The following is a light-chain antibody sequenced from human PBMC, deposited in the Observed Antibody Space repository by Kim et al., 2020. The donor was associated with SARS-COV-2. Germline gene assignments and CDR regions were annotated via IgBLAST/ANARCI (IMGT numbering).Light chain of an antibody. CDR3: CSYAGTYTYV. V-gene: IGLV2-11*01. CDR1: SSDVGGYNF. CDR2: DVS. Sequence: QSALTQPRSVSGSPGQSVTISCTGTSSDVGGYNFVSWYQQHPGKAPKFMIYDVSKRPSGVPDRFSGSKSGNTASLTISGLQSEDEADYYCCSYAGTYTYVFRTGTKVTVL. J-gene: IGLJ1*01.